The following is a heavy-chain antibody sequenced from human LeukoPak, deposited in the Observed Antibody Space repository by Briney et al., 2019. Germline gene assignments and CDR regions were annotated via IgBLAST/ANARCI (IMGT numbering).Heavy chain of an antibody. V-gene: IGHV4-30-4*08. Sequence: SETLSLTCTVSGGSISSSSYYWGWIRQPPGKGLEWIGYIYYSGSTYYNPSLMSRVTISVDTSKNQFSLKLSSVTAADTAVYYCARSGYSGYDAFDIWGQGTMVTVSS. CDR1: GGSISSSSYY. CDR2: IYYSGST. CDR3: ARSGYSGYDAFDI. D-gene: IGHD3-3*01. J-gene: IGHJ3*02.